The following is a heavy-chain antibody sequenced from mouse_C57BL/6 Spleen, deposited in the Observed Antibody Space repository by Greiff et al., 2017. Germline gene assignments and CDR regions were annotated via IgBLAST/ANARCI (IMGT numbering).Heavy chain of an antibody. V-gene: IGHV14-3*01. Sequence: EVQLQQSVAELVRPGASVTLSCTASGFNIKNTYMHWVKQRPEQGLEWIGRIDPANGNTKYAPKFQGKATITADTSSNTAYLQLSSLTSEDTAIYYCAQIYYGNLYYFDYWGQGTTLTVSS. D-gene: IGHD2-1*01. J-gene: IGHJ2*01. CDR1: GFNIKNTY. CDR2: IDPANGNT. CDR3: AQIYYGNLYYFDY.